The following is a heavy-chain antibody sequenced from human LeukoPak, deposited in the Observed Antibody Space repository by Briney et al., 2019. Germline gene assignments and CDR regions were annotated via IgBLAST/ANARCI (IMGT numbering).Heavy chain of an antibody. CDR3: TTVHGAGPVNFDY. D-gene: IGHD3-16*01. CDR2: IKSRTDGETT. Sequence: PGGSPRLPCTASGFTFSSVWMTWVRQAPGKGLEWVGRIKSRTDGETTDYAAPVKGRFSISRDDSENTLYLQMNSLKNEDTAVYFCTTVHGAGPVNFDYWGQGSLVTVSS. CDR1: GFTFSSVW. J-gene: IGHJ4*02. V-gene: IGHV3-15*01.